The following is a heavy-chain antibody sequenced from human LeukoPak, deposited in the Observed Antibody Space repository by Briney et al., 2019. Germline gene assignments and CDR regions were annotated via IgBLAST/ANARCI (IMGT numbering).Heavy chain of an antibody. Sequence: PSETLSLTCSVSGGSISSGSYYWSWIRQPGGKGLEWIGRIYTSGSTNYNPSLKSRVTISVDTSKNQFSLKLSSVTAADTAVYYCARLRASLYGRIAAAGIGWFDPWGQGTLVTVSS. CDR2: IYTSGST. J-gene: IGHJ5*02. D-gene: IGHD6-13*01. V-gene: IGHV4-61*02. CDR1: GGSISSGSYY. CDR3: ARLRASLYGRIAAAGIGWFDP.